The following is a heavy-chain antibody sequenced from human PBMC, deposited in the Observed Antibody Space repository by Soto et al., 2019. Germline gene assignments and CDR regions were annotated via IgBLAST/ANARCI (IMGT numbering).Heavy chain of an antibody. CDR2: IYYSEST. D-gene: IGHD1-1*01. CDR3: ARDRFGTYYYYGMDV. Sequence: SDTLSLTCTVSGCSISSYYWSWIRQPPGQGLECLGYIYYSESTNYNPSLNSRVTISVDTTNNQFSLKRSSVTAADTAVYYCARDRFGTYYYYGMDVWGQGTTVTVSS. CDR1: GCSISSYY. J-gene: IGHJ6*02. V-gene: IGHV4-59*01.